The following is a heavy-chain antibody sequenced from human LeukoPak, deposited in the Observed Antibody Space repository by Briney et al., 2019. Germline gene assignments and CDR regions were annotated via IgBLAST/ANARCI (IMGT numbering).Heavy chain of an antibody. CDR2: ISYDGSNK. J-gene: IGHJ5*02. V-gene: IGHV3-30*03. CDR3: AMGIPTYYYDSSGPS. CDR1: GFTFSSYG. D-gene: IGHD3-22*01. Sequence: GGSLRLSCAASGFTFSSYGMHWVRQAPGKGLEWVAVISYDGSNKYYADSVKGRFTISRDNSKNTLYLQMNSLRAEDTAVYYCAMGIPTYYYDSSGPSWGQGTLVTVSS.